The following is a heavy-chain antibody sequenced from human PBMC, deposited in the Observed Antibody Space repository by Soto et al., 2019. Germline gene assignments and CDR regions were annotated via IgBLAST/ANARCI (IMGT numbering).Heavy chain of an antibody. Sequence: SETLSLTCAVSSGSSSSSNWWSWVRQPPGKGLEWIGEIYHSGSTNYNPSLKSRVTISVDKSKNQFSLKLSSVTAADTAVYYCARQVSATTYFDYWGQGTLVTVSS. V-gene: IGHV4-4*02. CDR1: SGSSSSSNW. CDR3: ARQVSATTYFDY. CDR2: IYHSGST. D-gene: IGHD5-12*01. J-gene: IGHJ4*02.